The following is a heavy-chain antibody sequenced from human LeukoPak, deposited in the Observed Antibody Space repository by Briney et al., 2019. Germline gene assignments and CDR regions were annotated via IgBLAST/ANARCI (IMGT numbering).Heavy chain of an antibody. CDR1: GFTFSSYW. Sequence: GGSLRLSCAASGFTFSSYWMHWVRQAPGKGLVWVSRINSDGSSTNYADSVKGRFTISRDNAKNTLYVQMNSLRAEDTAVYYCARVDYYDSGGYFLNDAFDIWGQGTMVTVSS. CDR3: ARVDYYDSGGYFLNDAFDI. CDR2: INSDGSST. V-gene: IGHV3-74*01. J-gene: IGHJ3*02. D-gene: IGHD3-22*01.